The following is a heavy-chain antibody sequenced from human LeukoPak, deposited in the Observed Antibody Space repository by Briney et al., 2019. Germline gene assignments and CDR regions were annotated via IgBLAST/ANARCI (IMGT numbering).Heavy chain of an antibody. CDR2: IYHTGSA. Sequence: PSGTLSLTCTVSGGSINNYYWSWIRQPPGKGLEWIGYIYHTGSANYNPSLKSRVTMSVDTSKNQFSLKLSSVTAADTAVYYCVRHTAATTLDYWGQGTLVTVSS. D-gene: IGHD2-15*01. CDR1: GGSINNYY. V-gene: IGHV4-59*08. J-gene: IGHJ4*02. CDR3: VRHTAATTLDY.